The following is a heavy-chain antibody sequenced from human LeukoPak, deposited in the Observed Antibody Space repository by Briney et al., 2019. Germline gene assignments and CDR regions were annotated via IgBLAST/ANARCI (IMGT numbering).Heavy chain of an antibody. CDR3: ARDTWTPIAAAASY. CDR2: IISIITYT. Sequence: ESMTPSWLVARLTFSSYSMNWVSQAHGEGMEWVSSIISIITYTYYAESVKGRFPISRDDAKNSLYLQMNSLRAEDTAVYYCARDTWTPIAAAASYWGQGTLVTVSS. D-gene: IGHD6-13*01. V-gene: IGHV3-21*01. J-gene: IGHJ4*02. CDR1: RLTFSSYS.